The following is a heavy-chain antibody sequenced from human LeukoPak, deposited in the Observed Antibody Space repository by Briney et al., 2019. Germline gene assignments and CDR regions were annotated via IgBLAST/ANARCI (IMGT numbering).Heavy chain of an antibody. CDR1: GFIFSSYG. CDR2: ISYDGRNK. Sequence: PGGSLRLPCAASGFIFSSYGMHWVRQAPGKGLEWVAVISYDGRNKYYADSVKGRLTISRDNSKNILYLQMNSLRVEDTAVYYCATVTGYYDSSGYYKYYFDYWGQGTLVTVSS. J-gene: IGHJ4*02. CDR3: ATVTGYYDSSGYYKYYFDY. D-gene: IGHD3-22*01. V-gene: IGHV3-30*03.